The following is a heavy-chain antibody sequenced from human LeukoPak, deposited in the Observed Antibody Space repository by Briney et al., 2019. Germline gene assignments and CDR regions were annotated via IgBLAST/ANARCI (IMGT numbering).Heavy chain of an antibody. D-gene: IGHD5-18*01. J-gene: IGHJ4*02. Sequence: GGALXLSCAASGFTFSSYWMRWVGQAPGKGLEGVADIKEDGSEKYYVDSVKGRLTISRDNAKNSLYLQMNSLRAEDTAVYYCARDRGYSYGLRPYYFDYWGQGTLVTVSS. CDR1: GFTFSSYW. CDR2: IKEDGSEK. CDR3: ARDRGYSYGLRPYYFDY. V-gene: IGHV3-7*01.